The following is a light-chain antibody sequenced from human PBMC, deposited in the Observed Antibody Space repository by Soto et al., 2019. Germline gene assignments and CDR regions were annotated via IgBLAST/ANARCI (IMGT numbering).Light chain of an antibody. Sequence: ELTQPPSVSVSPGQTASITCSGGDLGNRYACWYQQKPGQSPVLVIYLDTKRPSGIPERFSGSNSGNTATLTISGTQAVDEADYYCQAWDDTTGVVFGGGTQLTVL. CDR1: DLGNRY. CDR3: QAWDDTTGVV. J-gene: IGLJ2*01. V-gene: IGLV3-1*01. CDR2: LDT.